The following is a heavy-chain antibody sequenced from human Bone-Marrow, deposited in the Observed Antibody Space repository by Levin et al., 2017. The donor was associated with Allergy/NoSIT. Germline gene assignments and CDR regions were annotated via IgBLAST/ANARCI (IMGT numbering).Heavy chain of an antibody. V-gene: IGHV3-30-3*01. J-gene: IGHJ6*02. Sequence: GGSLRLSCAASGFTFSNYAMHWVRQAPGKGLDWVAVISYDGSNKFYSDSVKGRFTISRDNSKNTLYLQMNSLRAEDTALYYCARDTLSSSGWLYYVGMDVWGQGTTVTVSS. D-gene: IGHD6-19*01. CDR3: ARDTLSSSGWLYYVGMDV. CDR1: GFTFSNYA. CDR2: ISYDGSNK.